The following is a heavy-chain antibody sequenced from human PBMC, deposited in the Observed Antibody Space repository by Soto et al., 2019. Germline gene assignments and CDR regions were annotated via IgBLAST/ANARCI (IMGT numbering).Heavy chain of an antibody. CDR3: AKSGPTNYFDF. V-gene: IGHV3-23*01. CDR2: ITGGSGFT. Sequence: GGSMRLSCAASGFTFSTFAMNWVRQAPGKGLEWVSGITGGSGFTFYADSVKGRFTISRDDSENTLFLQMSSLRAEDTAKYYCAKSGPTNYFDFWGQGTLVTVSS. J-gene: IGHJ4*02. D-gene: IGHD1-26*01. CDR1: GFTFSTFA.